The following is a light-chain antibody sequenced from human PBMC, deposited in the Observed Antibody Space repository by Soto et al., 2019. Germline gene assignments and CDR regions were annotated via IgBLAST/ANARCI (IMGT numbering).Light chain of an antibody. J-gene: IGKJ2*01. CDR2: TAS. Sequence: DIQMTQSPSTLSASVGDRVTITCRASQSISSWLAWYQQKPGKAPKLLIYTASSLESGVPSRFSGSGSGTEFTLTISSLQPHDVATYFCQEYNSHTRYTFGQGTKLEIK. V-gene: IGKV1-5*03. CDR3: QEYNSHTRYT. CDR1: QSISSW.